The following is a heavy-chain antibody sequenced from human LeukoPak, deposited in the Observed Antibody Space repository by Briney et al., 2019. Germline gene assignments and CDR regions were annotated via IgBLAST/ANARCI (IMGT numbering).Heavy chain of an antibody. D-gene: IGHD1-26*01. Sequence: PRGSLRISSVASGYMFSEDYSWCRRQAPGKGLEWVSYISGSSSYTNYADSVKGRFTISRDNAKNSLYLQMNSLRAKDTAVYYCARGPKDSGRYYDYWGQGTLVTVSS. CDR3: ARGPKDSGRYYDY. CDR2: ISGSSSYT. CDR1: GYMFSEDY. J-gene: IGHJ4*02. V-gene: IGHV3-11*05.